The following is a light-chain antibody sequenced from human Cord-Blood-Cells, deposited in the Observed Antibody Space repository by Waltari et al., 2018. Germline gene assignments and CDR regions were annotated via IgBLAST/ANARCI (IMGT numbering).Light chain of an antibody. Sequence: DIVMTQSPDSLAVSLGERATINCQSSQSVLYSSNNKNCLAWYQQKPGQPPKLLIYWASTRESGVPDRFSGSGSWTDFTLTISSLQAEDVAVYYCQQYYSTPYTFGQGTKLEIK. V-gene: IGKV4-1*01. J-gene: IGKJ2*01. CDR2: WAS. CDR1: QSVLYSSNNKNC. CDR3: QQYYSTPYT.